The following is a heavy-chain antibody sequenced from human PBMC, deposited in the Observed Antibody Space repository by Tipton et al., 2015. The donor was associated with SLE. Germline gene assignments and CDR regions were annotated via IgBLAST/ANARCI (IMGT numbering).Heavy chain of an antibody. CDR2: VYYTGRT. V-gene: IGHV4-39*07. D-gene: IGHD5-24*01. CDR1: GGSVNSNRYY. J-gene: IGHJ4*02. CDR3: ARGTHFYGYCDS. Sequence: TLSLTCTVSGGSVNSNRYYWVWIRQPPGKGLEWIGSVYYTGRTSFNPSLESRVTISLDTSKNQFSLSLNSLTAADTAVYYCARGTHFYGYCDSWGQGVLVTVSS.